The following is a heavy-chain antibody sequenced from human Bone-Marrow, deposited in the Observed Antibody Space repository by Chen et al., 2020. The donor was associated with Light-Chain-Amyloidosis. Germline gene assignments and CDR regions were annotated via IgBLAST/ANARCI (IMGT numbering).Heavy chain of an antibody. J-gene: IGHJ5*02. Sequence: EVQLVESGGDLVRPGGSLRLSCAASGFTFNTYSMNWVRQAPGKGLEWISYIGGLTTAIFYAGSVRGRFTISRDNAKNLVYLQMDSLRVEDTAVYYCARGLYGGSGYYPSCFDPWGQGTLVTVSS. CDR1: GFTFNTYS. CDR3: ARGLYGGSGYYPSCFDP. V-gene: IGHV3-48*04. D-gene: IGHD3-22*01. CDR2: IGGLTTAI.